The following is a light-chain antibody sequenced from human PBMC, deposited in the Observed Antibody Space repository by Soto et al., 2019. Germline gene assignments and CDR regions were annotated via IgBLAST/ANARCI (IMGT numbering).Light chain of an antibody. CDR2: AAS. V-gene: IGKV1-39*01. CDR3: QQTYRTPYT. J-gene: IGKJ2*01. Sequence: DIQMTQSPSSLSASVGDRVTITCRASQSISSYVSWYQQKPGKAPKLLIYAASSLQSGVPSRFGGSGSGPDFTLTNSSLQPEDFATYYCQQTYRTPYTFGQGTKLEIK. CDR1: QSISSY.